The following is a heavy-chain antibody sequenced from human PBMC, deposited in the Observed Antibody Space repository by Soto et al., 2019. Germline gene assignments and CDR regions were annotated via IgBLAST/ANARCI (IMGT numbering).Heavy chain of an antibody. Sequence: EVQLVESGGGLVQPGRSLRLSCAASGFTFDDYAMHWVRQAPGKGLEWVSGISWNSGTIVYADSVKGRFTISRDNAKNSLYLQMNSLVGEDTALYYCAKDMRGGSSSLRYDYGLDVWGQGTTVTVSS. D-gene: IGHD6-13*01. V-gene: IGHV3-9*01. CDR1: GFTFDDYA. J-gene: IGHJ6*02. CDR2: ISWNSGTI. CDR3: AKDMRGGSSSLRYDYGLDV.